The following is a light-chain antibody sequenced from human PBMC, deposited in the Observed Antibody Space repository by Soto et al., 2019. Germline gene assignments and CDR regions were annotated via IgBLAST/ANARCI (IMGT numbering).Light chain of an antibody. Sequence: EIVLTQSPATLSLSPGERATLSCRASQSVSSYLAWYRQKPGQALRLLIYDASNRATGIPARFSGSGSGTDFTLTISSLEPEDFAVYYCQQRSNWSITFGQGTRLEIK. V-gene: IGKV3-11*01. CDR3: QQRSNWSIT. J-gene: IGKJ5*01. CDR1: QSVSSY. CDR2: DAS.